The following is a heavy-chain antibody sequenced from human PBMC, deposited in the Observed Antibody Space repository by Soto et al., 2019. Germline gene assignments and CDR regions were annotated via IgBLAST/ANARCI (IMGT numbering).Heavy chain of an antibody. Sequence: EVQLVESGGGLIQPGGSLRLSCAASGFTVSSNYMSWVRQAPGKGLEWVSVIYSGGSTYYADSVKGRFTISRDNSKNTLYLQMNSLRAEDTAVYYCASLPTWFGEAVDYWGQGTLVTVSS. CDR3: ASLPTWFGEAVDY. CDR2: IYSGGST. V-gene: IGHV3-53*01. J-gene: IGHJ4*02. CDR1: GFTVSSNY. D-gene: IGHD3-10*01.